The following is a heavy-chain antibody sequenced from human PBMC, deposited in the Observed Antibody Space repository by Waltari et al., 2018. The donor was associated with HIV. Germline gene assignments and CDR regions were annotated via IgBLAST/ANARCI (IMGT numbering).Heavy chain of an antibody. V-gene: IGHV3-21*01. CDR1: GFRFNAYA. Sequence: VHLLDSGGGLVRRGGSVILSGAGSGFRFNAYAVIRVRQAPGKGLEWVQSISSSSNYIHDADFVKGHFAISRDNAKNLLYLQMDSLRAADTAVYYCARDLDGTFDCWGQGTLVIVSA. D-gene: IGHD3-3*01. J-gene: IGHJ4*02. CDR3: ARDLDGTFDC. CDR2: ISSSSNYI.